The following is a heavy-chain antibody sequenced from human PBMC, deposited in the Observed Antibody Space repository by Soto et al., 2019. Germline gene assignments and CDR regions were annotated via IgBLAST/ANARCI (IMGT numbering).Heavy chain of an antibody. CDR3: ARGDYDILTGYFNGMDV. CDR1: GGSISSYY. J-gene: IGHJ6*01. CDR2: IYYSGST. V-gene: IGHV4-59*08. Sequence: SETLSLTCTVSGGSISSYYWIWIRQPPGKGLEWIGYIYYSGSTNYNPSLKSRVTISVDTSKNQFSLKLSSVTAADTAVYYCARGDYDILTGYFNGMDVWGQGTTVTVS. D-gene: IGHD3-9*01.